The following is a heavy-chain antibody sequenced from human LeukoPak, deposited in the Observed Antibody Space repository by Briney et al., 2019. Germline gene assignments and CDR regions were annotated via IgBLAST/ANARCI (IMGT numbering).Heavy chain of an antibody. Sequence: ASVKVSCKASGYTFTSYYMHWVRQAPGQGLEWMGWISAYNGNTNYAQKLQGRVTMTTDTSTSTAYMELRSLRSDDTAVYYCARGGSSSWFEEFDPWGQGTLVTVSS. V-gene: IGHV1-18*04. D-gene: IGHD6-13*01. CDR1: GYTFTSYY. CDR3: ARGGSSSWFEEFDP. CDR2: ISAYNGNT. J-gene: IGHJ5*02.